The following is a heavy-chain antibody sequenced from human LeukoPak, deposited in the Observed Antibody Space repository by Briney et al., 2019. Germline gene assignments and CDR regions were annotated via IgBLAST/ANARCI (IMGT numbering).Heavy chain of an antibody. D-gene: IGHD5-18*01. CDR2: ISSSSSCI. CDR3: AKAGRGHTYGYVNY. V-gene: IGHV3-21*01. Sequence: GSLRLSCAASGFTFSSYSMNWVRQAPGKGLEWVSSISSSSSCIYYADSVKGRFTISRDNAKNTLYLQMNSLRAEDTAVYYCAKAGRGHTYGYVNYWGQGTLVTASS. CDR1: GFTFSSYS. J-gene: IGHJ4*02.